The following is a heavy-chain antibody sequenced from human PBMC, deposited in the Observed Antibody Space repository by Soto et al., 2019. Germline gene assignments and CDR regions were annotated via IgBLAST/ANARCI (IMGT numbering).Heavy chain of an antibody. CDR2: IDAGNGNT. Sequence: ASVKVSCKASGYTFTRNAIHWVRQAPRQRLEWIGKIDAGNGNTKYSQKFQGRVTITRDTSASAAYMELSTLGSEDTSIYYCARSETHYSRFDYWGQGPLVTVSS. J-gene: IGHJ4*02. V-gene: IGHV1-3*01. CDR3: ARSETHYSRFDY. D-gene: IGHD2-21*01. CDR1: GYTFTRNA.